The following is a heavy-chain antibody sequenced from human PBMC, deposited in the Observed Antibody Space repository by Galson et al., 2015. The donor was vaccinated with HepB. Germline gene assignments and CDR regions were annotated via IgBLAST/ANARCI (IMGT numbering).Heavy chain of an antibody. CDR3: ARDGGSATMITGVY. V-gene: IGHV3-21*04. D-gene: IGHD3-22*01. J-gene: IGHJ4*02. Sequence: SLRLSCAASGFTFSSYSMNWVRQAPGKGLEWVSSISSSSSYIYYADSVKGRFTISRDNAKNSLYLQMNSLRAEDTAVYYCARDGGSATMITGVYWGQGTLVTASS. CDR2: ISSSSSYI. CDR1: GFTFSSYS.